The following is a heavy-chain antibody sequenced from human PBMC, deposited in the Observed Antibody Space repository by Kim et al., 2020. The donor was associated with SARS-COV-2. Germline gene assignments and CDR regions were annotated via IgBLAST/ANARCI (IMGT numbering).Heavy chain of an antibody. CDR1: GFTFSSYS. J-gene: IGHJ4*02. Sequence: GGSLRLSCAASGFTFSSYSMNWVRQAPGKGLEWVSSISSSSSYIYYADSVKGRFTISRDNAKNSLYLQMNSLRAEDTAVYYCARDLAAAGHGRGEDDYWGQGTLVTVSS. CDR2: ISSSSSYI. CDR3: ARDLAAAGHGRGEDDY. V-gene: IGHV3-21*01. D-gene: IGHD6-13*01.